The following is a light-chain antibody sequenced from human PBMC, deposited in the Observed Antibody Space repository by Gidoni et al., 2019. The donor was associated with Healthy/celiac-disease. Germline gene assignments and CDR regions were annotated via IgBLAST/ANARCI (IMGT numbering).Light chain of an antibody. CDR2: KAS. Sequence: PSTLSASVGDRVTITCRASQSISSWLAWYQQKPGKAPKLLIDKASSLESGVPSRFSGSGSGTEFTLTISSLQPDDFATYYCQQYNSYQYTFGQGTKLEIK. CDR3: QQYNSYQYT. J-gene: IGKJ2*01. V-gene: IGKV1-5*03. CDR1: QSISSW.